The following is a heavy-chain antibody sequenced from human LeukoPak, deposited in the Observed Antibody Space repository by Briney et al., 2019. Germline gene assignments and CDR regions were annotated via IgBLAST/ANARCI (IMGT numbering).Heavy chain of an antibody. CDR2: IYHSGSA. V-gene: IGHV4-38-2*01. J-gene: IGHJ3*02. Sequence: SETLSLTXAVSGYSISSGYYWGWIRQPPGKGLEWIGSIYHSGSAYYNPSLKSRVTISVDTSKNQFSLKLSSVTAADTAVYYCARQKVPIFGVVPDAFDIWGQGTVATVSS. CDR3: ARQKVPIFGVVPDAFDI. D-gene: IGHD3-3*01. CDR1: GYSISSGYY.